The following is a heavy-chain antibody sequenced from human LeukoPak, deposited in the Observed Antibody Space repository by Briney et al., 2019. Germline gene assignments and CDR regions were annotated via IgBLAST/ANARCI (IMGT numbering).Heavy chain of an antibody. Sequence: PSETLSLTCTVSGGSISSGGYYWSWIRQHPGKGLEWIGYIYYSGSTYYNPSLKSRVTISVDTSKNQFSLKLSSVTAADTAVYYCARDFSRDLDIWGQGTMVTVSS. J-gene: IGHJ3*02. D-gene: IGHD6-13*01. V-gene: IGHV4-31*03. CDR1: GGSISSGGYY. CDR3: ARDFSRDLDI. CDR2: IYYSGST.